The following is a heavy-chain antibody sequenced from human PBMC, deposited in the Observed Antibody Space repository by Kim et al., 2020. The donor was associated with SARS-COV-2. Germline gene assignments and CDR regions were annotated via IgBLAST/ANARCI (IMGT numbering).Heavy chain of an antibody. V-gene: IGHV1-18*01. CDR1: GYTLTSYG. J-gene: IGHJ4*02. Sequence: ASVKVSCKAFGYTLTSYGISWVRQAPGQGLEWMGWISAYNGNTDYEEKFQGRVTMTTDTSTNTAYLELRSLRSDDTAVYYCARVLRPYYDTLTGLDYWGQGTLVTVSS. CDR3: ARVLRPYYDTLTGLDY. CDR2: ISAYNGNT. D-gene: IGHD3-9*01.